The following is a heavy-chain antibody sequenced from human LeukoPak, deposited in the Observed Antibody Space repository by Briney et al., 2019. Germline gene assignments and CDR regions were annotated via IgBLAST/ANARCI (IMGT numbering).Heavy chain of an antibody. Sequence: GGSLRLSCAVSDFTFNSAWMNWVRQAPGKGLEWVGRIKSKADGETIDYAAPVRGRFTISRDDSKNTLYLQMNSLKTEDTAVYYCTTEELRYFDWPTGADYWGQGTLVTVSS. CDR2: IKSKADGETI. CDR3: TTEELRYFDWPTGADY. CDR1: DFTFNSAW. J-gene: IGHJ4*02. D-gene: IGHD3-9*01. V-gene: IGHV3-15*01.